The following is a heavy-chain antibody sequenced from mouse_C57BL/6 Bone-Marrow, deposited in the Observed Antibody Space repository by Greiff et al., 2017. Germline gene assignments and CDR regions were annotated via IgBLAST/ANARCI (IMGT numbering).Heavy chain of an antibody. CDR2: ISSGGSYT. Sequence: EVMLVESGGDLVKPGGSLKLSCAASGFTFSSYGMSWVRQTPDKRLEWVATISSGGSYTYYPDSVKGRFTISRDNAKNTLYLQMSSLKSEDTAMYYCARHYFGPYGYFDVWGTGTTVTVSS. CDR3: ARHYFGPYGYFDV. D-gene: IGHD1-1*01. V-gene: IGHV5-6*02. J-gene: IGHJ1*03. CDR1: GFTFSSYG.